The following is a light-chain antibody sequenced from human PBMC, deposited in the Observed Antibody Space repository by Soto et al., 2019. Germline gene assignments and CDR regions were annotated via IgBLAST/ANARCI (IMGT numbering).Light chain of an antibody. CDR1: QRVASRY. J-gene: IGKJ1*01. CDR2: GAS. CDR3: QQYGTSPRT. V-gene: IGKV3-20*01. Sequence: EIVLTQSPGTLSLSPGESATLSCSASQRVASRYLAWYRQEPGQAPRLLIYGASARATGIPDRFSGSGSGTDFTLTINRLEPEDFAVYYCQQYGTSPRTFGQGTKVDIK.